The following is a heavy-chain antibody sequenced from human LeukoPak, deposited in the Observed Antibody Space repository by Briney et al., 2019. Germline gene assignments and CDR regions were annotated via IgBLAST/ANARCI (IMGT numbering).Heavy chain of an antibody. CDR3: ARDGCSSTSCYDY. V-gene: IGHV3-7*01. CDR2: TRQDGSEK. CDR1: GFTFSSYW. Sequence: GGSLRLSCAASGFTFSSYWMTWVRQAPGKGLEWVASTRQDGSEKYYVDSVKGRFTISRDNAKNSLYLQMNSLRAEDTAVYYCARDGCSSTSCYDYWGQGTLVTVSS. D-gene: IGHD2-2*01. J-gene: IGHJ4*02.